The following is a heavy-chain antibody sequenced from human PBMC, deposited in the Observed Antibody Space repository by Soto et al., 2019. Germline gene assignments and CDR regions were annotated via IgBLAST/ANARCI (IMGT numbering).Heavy chain of an antibody. J-gene: IGHJ6*02. CDR2: ISWKSDST. CDR1: GFTFDDHG. Sequence: GGSLRLSCAASGFTFDDHGMHWVRQGPGGGLEWVSGISWKSDSTGYADSVKGRFSISRDNTQNSLHLQMNSLRPEDTAPYYCARDKGLYHDGMGVWGQGTTVTVSS. V-gene: IGHV3-9*01. CDR3: ARDKGLYHDGMGV.